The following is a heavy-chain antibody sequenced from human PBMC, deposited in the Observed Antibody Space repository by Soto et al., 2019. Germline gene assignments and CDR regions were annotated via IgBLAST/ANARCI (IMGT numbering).Heavy chain of an antibody. J-gene: IGHJ6*02. CDR3: ARAFMVREIFACSYQDLLAV. D-gene: IGHD3-10*01. Sequence: SAVKVSCKASGGTFSSYTISWVRQSPGQGLEWMGRIIPILGIANYAQKFQGRVTITADKSTSTAYMELSSLRSEDTAVYYCARAFMVREIFACSYQDLLAVRGQGTSVPVSS. CDR2: IIPILGIA. V-gene: IGHV1-69*02. CDR1: GGTFSSYT.